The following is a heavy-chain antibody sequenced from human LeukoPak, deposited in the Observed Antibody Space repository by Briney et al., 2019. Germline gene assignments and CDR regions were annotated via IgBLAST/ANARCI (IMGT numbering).Heavy chain of an antibody. J-gene: IGHJ4*02. Sequence: SETLSLTCAVSGYSISSGYYWGWVRQPPGKGLEWIGSIYHSGSTYYNPSLKSRVTISVDTSKHQFSLKPSSVTAADTAVYYCARVEIGELFDYWGQGTLVTVSS. CDR2: IYHSGST. CDR3: ARVEIGELFDY. D-gene: IGHD3-10*01. CDR1: GYSISSGYY. V-gene: IGHV4-38-2*01.